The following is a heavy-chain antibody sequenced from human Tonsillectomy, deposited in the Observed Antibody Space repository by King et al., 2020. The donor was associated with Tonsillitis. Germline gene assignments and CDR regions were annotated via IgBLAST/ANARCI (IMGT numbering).Heavy chain of an antibody. V-gene: IGHV1-2*02. CDR1: GYTFTGYY. CDR3: ARGRDYYGSGSWGY. D-gene: IGHD3-10*01. CDR2: VNPRSGST. J-gene: IGHJ4*02. Sequence: VQLVESGAELKKPGASVMISCTASGYTFTGYYMFYVRQAPGQGLEWMGWVNPRSGSTSYSQKFQGRVTMTRDTSINTTYMELDRLTSDDTAVYYCARGRDYYGSGSWGYWGQGTLVTVSS.